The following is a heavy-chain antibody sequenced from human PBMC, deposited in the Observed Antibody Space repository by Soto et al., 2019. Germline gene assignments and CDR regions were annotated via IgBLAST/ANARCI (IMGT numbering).Heavy chain of an antibody. CDR3: VGSLMSRAMESFDY. CDR2: ISYTVDA. J-gene: IGHJ4*02. Sequence: HVQLQESGPGLVKPSEPLSLTCSVSAGSISRYYWGWGRQSPGEGLEWIAHISYTVDASYNPSLKSRVNIALDTSKNPIALSLMSVTAADTAVYYCVGSLMSRAMESFDYWGQGTLVTVTS. V-gene: IGHV4-59*01. D-gene: IGHD5-18*01. CDR1: AGSISRYY.